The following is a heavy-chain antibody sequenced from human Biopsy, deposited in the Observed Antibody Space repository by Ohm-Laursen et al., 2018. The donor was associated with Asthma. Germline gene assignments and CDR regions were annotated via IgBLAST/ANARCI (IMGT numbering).Heavy chain of an antibody. Sequence: PSDTLSLTCTVSGASIKTDDHYWSWLRQPPGKGLEWFGFIHYSGSTSYNPSLKGGVTISVDTSKNQFSLKLSSVTAADTAVYYCARASVAASSNWFDPWGQGTLVIVSS. J-gene: IGHJ5*02. D-gene: IGHD6-19*01. CDR2: IHYSGST. V-gene: IGHV4-30-4*02. CDR1: GASIKTDDHY. CDR3: ARASVAASSNWFDP.